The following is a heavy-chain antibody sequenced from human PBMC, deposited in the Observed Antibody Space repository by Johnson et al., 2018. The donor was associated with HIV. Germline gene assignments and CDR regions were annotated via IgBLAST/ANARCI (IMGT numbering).Heavy chain of an antibody. D-gene: IGHD3-22*01. CDR2: IRYDGDIT. Sequence: QVQLVESGGGVVQPGGSLRLSCAASGFTFSSYGMHWVRQAPGKGMEWVAFIRYDGDITYYVDSVKGRFTISRDNSKNTLYLQMNSLRTEDTAMYYCAKGHSSGYPKDAFDLWGQGTIVTVSS. CDR1: GFTFSSYG. CDR3: AKGHSSGYPKDAFDL. V-gene: IGHV3-30*02. J-gene: IGHJ3*01.